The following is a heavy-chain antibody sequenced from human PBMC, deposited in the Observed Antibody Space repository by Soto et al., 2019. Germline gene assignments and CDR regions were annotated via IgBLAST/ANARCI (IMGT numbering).Heavy chain of an antibody. D-gene: IGHD3-10*01. J-gene: IGHJ6*02. CDR1: GGSISSYD. Sequence: SETLCLTCTVSGGSISSYDWSWIRQPPGKGLEWIGYIYYSGSTNYNPSLKSRVTISVDTSKNQFSLKLSSVTAADTAVYYCARDLLWFGEFGLRAPYYYYGMDVWGQGTTVTVSS. V-gene: IGHV4-59*01. CDR2: IYYSGST. CDR3: ARDLLWFGEFGLRAPYYYYGMDV.